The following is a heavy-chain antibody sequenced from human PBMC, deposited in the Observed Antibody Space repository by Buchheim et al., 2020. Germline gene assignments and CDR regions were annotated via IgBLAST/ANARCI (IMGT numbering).Heavy chain of an antibody. CDR1: GFTFSSYG. CDR2: IRYDGSNE. J-gene: IGHJ6*02. D-gene: IGHD2-15*01. Sequence: QVQLVESGGGVVQPGRSLRLSCAASGFTFSSYGMHWVRQAPVKGLEWVAFIRYDGSNEYYADSVKGRFTISRDNSKNTLYLQMNSLRAEDTAVYYCAKGGYCSGGSCPLYYYYGMDVWGQGTT. CDR3: AKGGYCSGGSCPLYYYYGMDV. V-gene: IGHV3-30*02.